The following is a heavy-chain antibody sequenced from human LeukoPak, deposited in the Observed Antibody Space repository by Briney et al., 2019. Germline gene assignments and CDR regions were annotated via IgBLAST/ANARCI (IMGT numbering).Heavy chain of an antibody. Sequence: GGSLRLSCAASGFTFSSYAMSWVRQAPGKGLEWVSAISGSGGSTYYADSVKGRFTISRDNSRNTLYLQMNSLRAEDTAVYYCAKDRPHPSVEPTNFDYWGQGTLVTVSS. V-gene: IGHV3-23*01. CDR2: ISGSGGST. CDR1: GFTFSSYA. J-gene: IGHJ4*02. CDR3: AKDRPHPSVEPTNFDY. D-gene: IGHD5/OR15-5a*01.